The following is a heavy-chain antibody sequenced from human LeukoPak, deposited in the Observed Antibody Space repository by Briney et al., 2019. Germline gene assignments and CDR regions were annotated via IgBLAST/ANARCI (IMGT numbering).Heavy chain of an antibody. J-gene: IGHJ6*03. V-gene: IGHV3-66*01. D-gene: IGHD6-13*01. CDR1: GFTVSSNY. Sequence: GGSLRLSCAASGFTVSSNYMSWVRQAPGKGLEWGSIIYSGGSTYYADSVKGRFTISRDNSKNTLYLQMNSLRSEDTAVYYCARDSTGQQLISRKQYYYMDVWGKGTTVTISS. CDR2: IYSGGST. CDR3: ARDSTGQQLISRKQYYYMDV.